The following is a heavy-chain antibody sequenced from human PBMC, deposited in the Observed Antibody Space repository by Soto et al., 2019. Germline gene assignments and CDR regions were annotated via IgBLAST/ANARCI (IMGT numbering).Heavy chain of an antibody. CDR3: ARAYDFWSGYPNDY. Sequence: GSLRLSCISSGFTFRTYTMNWVRQAPGKGLEWVSGIRGFSPYTFYAESVKGRFTISRDNAKNSLYLQMNSLRAEDTAVYYCARAYDFWSGYPNDYWGQGTLVTVSS. CDR2: IRGFSPYT. CDR1: GFTFRTYT. D-gene: IGHD3-3*01. V-gene: IGHV3-21*04. J-gene: IGHJ4*02.